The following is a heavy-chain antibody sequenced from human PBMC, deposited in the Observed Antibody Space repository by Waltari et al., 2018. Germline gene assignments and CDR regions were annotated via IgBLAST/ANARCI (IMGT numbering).Heavy chain of an antibody. D-gene: IGHD2-15*01. CDR3: ARTQYSATSYFDL. Sequence: EVSLVEYGGDLVQAGASLRLSCAASGCTFSAFWMTWVRQAPGKGLEWVANINYDGSETYYVGSVRGRFTVSRDYLKNSVILQMNSLKAEDTAVYFCARTQYSATSYFDLWGQGTAVTVSS. CDR1: GCTFSAFW. V-gene: IGHV3-7*03. J-gene: IGHJ4*02. CDR2: INYDGSET.